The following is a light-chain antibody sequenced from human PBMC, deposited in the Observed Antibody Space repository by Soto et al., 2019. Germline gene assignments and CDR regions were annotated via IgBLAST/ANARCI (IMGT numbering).Light chain of an antibody. Sequence: QHVLTQPPSASGTPGQRVTISCSGSSSNIGSNYVYWYQQLPGTAPKLLIYRNNQRPSGVPDRFSGSKSGTSASLAISGLRSEDEADYYCAAWDDSLSGLWVFGGGTKLTVL. J-gene: IGLJ3*02. CDR3: AAWDDSLSGLWV. CDR1: SSNIGSNY. CDR2: RNN. V-gene: IGLV1-47*01.